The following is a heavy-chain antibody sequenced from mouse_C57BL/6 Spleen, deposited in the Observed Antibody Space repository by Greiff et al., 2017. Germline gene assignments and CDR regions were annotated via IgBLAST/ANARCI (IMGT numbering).Heavy chain of an antibody. CDR3: ARHGWDVGAMDY. D-gene: IGHD4-1*01. Sequence: QVQLKESGPGLVAPSQSLSITCIVSGFSLTSYGVHWVRQPPGKGLEWLVVIWSDGSTTSNSALKSRLSISKDNSKSQVFLKMNRLRAADTAMYYCARHGWDVGAMDYWGQGTSVTVSS. CDR2: IWSDGST. J-gene: IGHJ4*01. CDR1: GFSLTSYG. V-gene: IGHV2-6-1*01.